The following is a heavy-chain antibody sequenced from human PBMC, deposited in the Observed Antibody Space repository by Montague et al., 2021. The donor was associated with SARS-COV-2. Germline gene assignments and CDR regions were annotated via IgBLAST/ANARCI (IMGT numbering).Heavy chain of an antibody. CDR3: AREDLNWFDP. V-gene: IGHV5-10-1*01. CDR1: GYTFINSW. Sequence: QSGAGVKKPGESLRISCQASGYTFINSWIIWVRQMPGKGLEWMGRIDPSDSYATYSPSFQGHVTISADKSINTAYLQWRSLKTSDTAIYYCAREDLNWFDPWGQGTLVTVSS. CDR2: IDPSDSYA. J-gene: IGHJ5*02.